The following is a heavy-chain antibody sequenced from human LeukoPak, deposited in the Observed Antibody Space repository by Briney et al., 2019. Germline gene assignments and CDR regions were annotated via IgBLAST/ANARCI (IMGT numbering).Heavy chain of an antibody. V-gene: IGHV4-39*01. CDR3: ATYKGKVRGVTIYYYYYMDV. CDR1: GGSISTSSYY. D-gene: IGHD3-10*01. Sequence: SETLSLTCTVSGGSISTSSYYWGWIRQPPGKGLQWIGSIYYNGSTYYNPSLKSRVIISIDTSKNQFSLKLSSVTAADTAVYYCATYKGKVRGVTIYYYYYMDVWGKGTTVTISS. J-gene: IGHJ6*03. CDR2: IYYNGST.